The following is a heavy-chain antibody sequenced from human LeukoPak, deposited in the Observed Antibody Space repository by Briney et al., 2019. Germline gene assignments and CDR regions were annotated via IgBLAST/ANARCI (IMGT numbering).Heavy chain of an antibody. J-gene: IGHJ4*02. CDR3: ARELHYYDSSGYYYYFDY. V-gene: IGHV1-69*13. CDR1: GGTFSSYA. CDR2: IIPIFGTA. D-gene: IGHD3-22*01. Sequence: ASVKVSCKASGGTFSSYAISWVRQAPGQGLEWMGGIIPIFGTANYAQKFQGRVTITADESTSTAYMELSSLRSEDTAVYYCARELHYYDSSGYYYYFDYWGQGTLVTVSS.